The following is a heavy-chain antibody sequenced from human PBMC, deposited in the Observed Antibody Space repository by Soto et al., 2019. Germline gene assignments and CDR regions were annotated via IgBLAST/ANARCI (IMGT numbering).Heavy chain of an antibody. CDR1: GLTLSTYD. CDR3: TKELLGGHIRPFDI. V-gene: IGHV3-13*04. CDR2: IATAGDT. J-gene: IGHJ3*02. D-gene: IGHD2-15*01. Sequence: EVQLVESGGGLVQPGGSLRLSCAASGLTLSTYDMHWVRQTPGKGLEWVSSIATAGDTYYADSVRGRFTSSRELAKTSFYLQMNTLGAGDTAVYYCTKELLGGHIRPFDIWGRGTVVTVSS.